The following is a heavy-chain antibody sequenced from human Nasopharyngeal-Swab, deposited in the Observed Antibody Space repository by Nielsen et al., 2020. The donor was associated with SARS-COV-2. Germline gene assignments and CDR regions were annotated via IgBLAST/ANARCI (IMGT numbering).Heavy chain of an antibody. CDR1: GASITSGGYY. CDR3: ARRGDDGGMDV. Sequence: SETLSLTCTVSGASITSGGYYWSWIRQHPGKGLEWIGYIYYSGSTYYNPSLKSRLIISLDTSKNQFSLKLTSVTAADTAVYYCARRGDDGGMDVWGQGTTVTVSS. J-gene: IGHJ6*02. V-gene: IGHV4-31*03. D-gene: IGHD2-21*02. CDR2: IYYSGST.